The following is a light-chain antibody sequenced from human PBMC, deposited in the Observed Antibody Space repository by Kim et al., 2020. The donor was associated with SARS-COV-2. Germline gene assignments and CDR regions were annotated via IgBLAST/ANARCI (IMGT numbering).Light chain of an antibody. Sequence: EIVMTQSPATLSVSPGERATLSCRASQSVSSNLAWYQQKPGQAHRLLIYGASTRATGIPGRFSGSGSGTEFTLTISSLQSEDFAVYYCQQYSHGPRTFGGGTKVDIK. CDR2: GAS. J-gene: IGKJ4*01. CDR3: QQYSHGPRT. V-gene: IGKV3-15*01. CDR1: QSVSSN.